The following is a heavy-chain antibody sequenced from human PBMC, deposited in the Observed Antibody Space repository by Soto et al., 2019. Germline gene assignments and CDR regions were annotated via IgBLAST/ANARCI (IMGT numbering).Heavy chain of an antibody. CDR3: ARAVISDYDFWSGPYYYYYYMDV. D-gene: IGHD3-3*01. CDR1: GGSISSYY. CDR2: IYYSGST. V-gene: IGHV4-59*01. Sequence: SETLSLTCTVSGGSISSYYWSWIRQPPGKGLEWIGYIYYSGSTNYNPSLKSRVTISVDTSKNQFSLKLSSVTAADTAVYYCARAVISDYDFWSGPYYYYYYMDVWGKGTTVTVSS. J-gene: IGHJ6*03.